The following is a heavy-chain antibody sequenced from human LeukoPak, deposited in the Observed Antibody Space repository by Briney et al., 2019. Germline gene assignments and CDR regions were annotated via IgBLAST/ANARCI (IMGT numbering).Heavy chain of an antibody. CDR3: ARGRSDYYLDS. V-gene: IGHV1-2*02. CDR2: IYPDSGGT. CDR1: GYTFTDYY. D-gene: IGHD3-10*01. Sequence: ASVKVSCKASGYTFTDYYMHWVRQAHGHGLEWMGWIYPDSGGTNSAQKFQGRVTMTRDTSISTAYMGLSRLTSDDTAVYYCARGRSDYYLDSWGQGTLVTVSS. J-gene: IGHJ4*02.